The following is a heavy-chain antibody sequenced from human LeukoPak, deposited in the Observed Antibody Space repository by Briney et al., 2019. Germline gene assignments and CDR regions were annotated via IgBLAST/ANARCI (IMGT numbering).Heavy chain of an antibody. CDR3: AREPYYYDSSGYYGLDY. J-gene: IGHJ4*02. V-gene: IGHV3-74*01. D-gene: IGHD3-22*01. CDR2: INSDGSST. Sequence: GGSLRLSRAASGFTFSSYWMHWVRQAPGKGLVWVSRINSDGSSTSYADSVKGRFTISRDNAKNTLYLQMNSLRAEDTAVYYCAREPYYYDSSGYYGLDYWGQGTLVTVSS. CDR1: GFTFSSYW.